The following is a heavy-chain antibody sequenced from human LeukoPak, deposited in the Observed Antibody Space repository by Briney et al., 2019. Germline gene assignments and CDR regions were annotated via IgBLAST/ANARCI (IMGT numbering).Heavy chain of an antibody. CDR3: TTGIRGD. V-gene: IGHV3-15*04. CDR1: GLTVTNAW. CDR2: TASKTDGGTP. Sequence: GGSVTLSCAASGLTVTNAWMNWVRQPPGKGLEWVGRTASKTDGGTPDYAAPVKGRFSISRDDSKNTLFLQMNSLRPEDPAVYYCTTGIRGDCGQGTLVTVSS. J-gene: IGHJ4*02.